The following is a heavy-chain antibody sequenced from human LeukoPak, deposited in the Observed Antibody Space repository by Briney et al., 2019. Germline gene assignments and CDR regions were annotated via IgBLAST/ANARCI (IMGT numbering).Heavy chain of an antibody. CDR3: ARGSRDGSGSYYRHFDY. V-gene: IGHV3-53*01. CDR1: GFTVSSNY. D-gene: IGHD3-10*01. Sequence: PGGSLRLSGAASGFTVSSNYFSWVRQAPGKGLEWVSVFYSGGGTYYADSVKGRFTISRDNSKNTVYLQMNSLRAEDPAVYYCARGSRDGSGSYYRHFDYWGQGTLVTVSS. CDR2: FYSGGGT. J-gene: IGHJ4*02.